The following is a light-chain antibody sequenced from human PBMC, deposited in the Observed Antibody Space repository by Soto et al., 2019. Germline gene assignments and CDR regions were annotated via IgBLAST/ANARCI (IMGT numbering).Light chain of an antibody. V-gene: IGLV8-61*01. CDR1: SGSVSTRYY. J-gene: IGLJ3*02. CDR2: STS. Sequence: QAVVTQEPSFSVSPGGTVTLTCGVSSGSVSTRYYPSWYQQTPGQATRTLIYSTSTRSSGVPDRFSGSIVGNKAALTISGAQADDESDYYCVLYMGSGIWVFGGGTKLTVL. CDR3: VLYMGSGIWV.